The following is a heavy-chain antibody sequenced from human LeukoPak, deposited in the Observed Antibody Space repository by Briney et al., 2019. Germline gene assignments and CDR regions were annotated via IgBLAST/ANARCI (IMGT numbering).Heavy chain of an antibody. CDR1: GFTFSSYS. CDR2: ISSSGSYI. D-gene: IGHD4-17*01. Sequence: GGSLRLSCAASGFTFSSYSMNWVRQAPRKGLEWVSSISSSGSYIYYADSMKGRFTISRDNAKNSLYLQMNSLRAEDTAVYYCAREGFIYGSTYYFDYWGQGTLVTVSS. CDR3: AREGFIYGSTYYFDY. V-gene: IGHV3-21*01. J-gene: IGHJ4*02.